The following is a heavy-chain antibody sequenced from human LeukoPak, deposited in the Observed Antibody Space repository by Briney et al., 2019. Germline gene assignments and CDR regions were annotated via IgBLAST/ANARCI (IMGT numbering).Heavy chain of an antibody. D-gene: IGHD2-21*02. CDR3: ARRPSPRLAYCGGDCYSDAFDI. Sequence: SETLSLTCTVSGGSISSSSYYWGWIRQPPGKGLEWIGSIYYSGSTYYNPSLESRVTISVDTSKNQFSLKLSSVTAADTAVYCCARRPSPRLAYCGGDCYSDAFDIWGQGTMVTVSS. CDR1: GGSISSSSYY. J-gene: IGHJ3*02. V-gene: IGHV4-39*01. CDR2: IYYSGST.